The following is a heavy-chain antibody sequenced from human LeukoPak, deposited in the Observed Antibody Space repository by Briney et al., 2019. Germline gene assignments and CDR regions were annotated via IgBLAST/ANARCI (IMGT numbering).Heavy chain of an antibody. CDR3: VGSGNYYNAYFDD. D-gene: IGHD3-10*01. Sequence: SETLSLTCTVSGGSFSRNYWSWIRQPPGKGLEWVGNIYYSGSTNYNPSLKSRVTISVDRSKNQFSLKLSSVTAAATAMYYWVGSGNYYNAYFDDWGQGTLVTVSS. J-gene: IGHJ4*02. CDR1: GGSFSRNY. CDR2: IYYSGST. V-gene: IGHV4-59*12.